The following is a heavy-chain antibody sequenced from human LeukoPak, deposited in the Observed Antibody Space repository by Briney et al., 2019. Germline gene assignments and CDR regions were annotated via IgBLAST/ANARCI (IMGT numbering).Heavy chain of an antibody. CDR1: GYTFTSYG. CDR3: ARTAGGLFDY. V-gene: IGHV1-8*03. D-gene: IGHD3-10*01. J-gene: IGHJ4*02. CDR2: ISAHNGNT. Sequence: GASVKVSCKASGYTFTSYGISWVRQAPGQGLEWMGWISAHNGNTGYAQKFQGRVTITRNTSISTAYMELSSLRSEDTAVYYCARTAGGLFDYWGQGTLVTVSS.